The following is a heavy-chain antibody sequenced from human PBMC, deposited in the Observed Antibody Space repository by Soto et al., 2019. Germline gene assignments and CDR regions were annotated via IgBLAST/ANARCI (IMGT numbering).Heavy chain of an antibody. CDR3: ANGQGQNGNYDY. CDR1: GFTFSSCW. CDR2: ISGRGGTA. J-gene: IGHJ4*02. D-gene: IGHD1-7*01. V-gene: IGHV3-23*01. Sequence: EVQLLESGGGSVQPGGSLRLSCAASGFTFSSCWMHWVRQPPGKGLEWVSSISGRGGTAYYADSVKGRFPISRDSLVNPLYLQMNILMDEDPTVYYCANGQGQNGNYDYWGQGTVVTVSP.